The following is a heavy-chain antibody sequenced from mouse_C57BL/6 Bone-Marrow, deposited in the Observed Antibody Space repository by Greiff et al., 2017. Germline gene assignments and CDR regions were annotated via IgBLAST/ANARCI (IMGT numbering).Heavy chain of an antibody. V-gene: IGHV1-74*01. J-gene: IGHJ1*03. D-gene: IGHD2-2*01. CDR3: AIIYYGCEAHWWLDV. CDR1: GYTFTSYW. CDR2: IHPSDSDT. Sequence: QVQLQQPGAELVKPGASVKVSCKASGYTFTSYWMHWVKQRPGQGLEWIGRIHPSDSDTNYNQKFKGKATLTVDKSSSTAYMQLRSLTSAHSTFYYCAIIYYGCEAHWWLDVWGTGTTVTVSS.